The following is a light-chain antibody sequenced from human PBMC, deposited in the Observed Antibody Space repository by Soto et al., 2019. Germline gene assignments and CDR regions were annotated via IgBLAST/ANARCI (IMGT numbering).Light chain of an antibody. Sequence: QSVLAQPASASGSPGQSVTISCTGTSSDVGAYNSVSWYQQHPDKAPQLMIYKGTQRPSGVSNRFSGSTSGNAASLTISGLQARDEAEYFCCSSAHESHYVLGNGTKVTV. J-gene: IGLJ1*01. CDR1: SSDVGAYNS. CDR2: KGT. V-gene: IGLV2-23*01. CDR3: CSSAHESHYV.